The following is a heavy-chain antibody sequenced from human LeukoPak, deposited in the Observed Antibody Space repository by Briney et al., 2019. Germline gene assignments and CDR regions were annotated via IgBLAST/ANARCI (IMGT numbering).Heavy chain of an antibody. V-gene: IGHV3-21*04. CDR3: ARNRDSSGWYDFDY. CDR1: GFIFSSYS. D-gene: IGHD6-19*01. CDR2: ISSSSSYI. Sequence: GGSLRLSCAASGFIFSSYSMNWVRQAPGKGLEWVSSISSSSSYIYYADSVKGRFTISRDNTKNTLYLQMNSLRAEDTAVYFCARNRDSSGWYDFDYWGQGTLVTVSS. J-gene: IGHJ4*02.